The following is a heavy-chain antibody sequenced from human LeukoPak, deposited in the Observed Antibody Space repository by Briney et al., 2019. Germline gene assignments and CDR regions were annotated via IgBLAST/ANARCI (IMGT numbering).Heavy chain of an antibody. V-gene: IGHV3-23*01. J-gene: IGHJ5*02. CDR3: AKDTTTMIVGNWFDP. CDR2: ISGSGGST. CDR1: GFTFDDYA. Sequence: GGSLRLSCAASGFTFDDYAMHWVRQAPGKGLQWVSAISGSGGSTYYADSVKGRFTISRDNSKNTLYLQMNSLRAEDTAVYYCAKDTTTMIVGNWFDPWGQGTLVTVSS. D-gene: IGHD3-22*01.